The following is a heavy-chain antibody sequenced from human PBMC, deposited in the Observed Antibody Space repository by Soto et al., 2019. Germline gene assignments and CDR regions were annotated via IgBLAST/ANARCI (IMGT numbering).Heavy chain of an antibody. CDR3: ATVYCSSTSCPFHDAFDI. V-gene: IGHV1-24*01. J-gene: IGHJ3*02. Sequence: GASVKVSCKVSGYTLTELSMHWVRQAPGKGLEWMGGFDPEDGETIYAQKFQGRVTMTEDTSTDTAYMELSSLRYEDTAVYYCATVYCSSTSCPFHDAFDIWGQGTVVTVSS. CDR1: GYTLTELS. CDR2: FDPEDGET. D-gene: IGHD2-2*01.